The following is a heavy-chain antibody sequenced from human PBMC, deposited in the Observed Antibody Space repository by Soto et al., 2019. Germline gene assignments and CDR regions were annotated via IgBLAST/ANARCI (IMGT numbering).Heavy chain of an antibody. J-gene: IGHJ4*02. Sequence: GASVKVSCKASGYTFTSYGISWVRQAPGQGLEWMGWISAYNGNTNYAQKLQGRVTMTTDTSTSTAYMELRSLRSDDTAVYYCARSRDYDCWSSVYYFDYWGQGTLVTVSS. CDR1: GYTFTSYG. D-gene: IGHD3-3*01. CDR2: ISAYNGNT. V-gene: IGHV1-18*01. CDR3: ARSRDYDCWSSVYYFDY.